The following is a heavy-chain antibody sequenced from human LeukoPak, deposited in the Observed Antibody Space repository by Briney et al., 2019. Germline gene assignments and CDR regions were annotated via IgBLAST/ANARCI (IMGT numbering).Heavy chain of an antibody. CDR1: GYTFTRDD. V-gene: IGHV1-8*01. CDR2: MNPNSGNT. CDR3: ARGTNYGDYGQGY. Sequence: ASLKASCKASGYTFTRDDINGGRQTTGQGLEWMGWMNPNSGNTGYAQKFQGRVTMTRNTSISTAYMELSSLRSEDTAVYYCARGTNYGDYGQGYWGQGTLVTVSS. J-gene: IGHJ4*02. D-gene: IGHD4-17*01.